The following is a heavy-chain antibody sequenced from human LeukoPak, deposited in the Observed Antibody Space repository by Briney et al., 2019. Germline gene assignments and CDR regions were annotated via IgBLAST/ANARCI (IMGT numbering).Heavy chain of an antibody. D-gene: IGHD2-2*01. CDR1: GFTFSSYA. J-gene: IGHJ4*02. Sequence: GGSLRLSCAASGFTFSSYAMHWVRQAPGKGLEWVAVISYDGSNKYYADSVKGRFTISRDDSKNTLYLQVNSPRTEDTAVYYCAREDAWYFDYWGQGTLVTVSS. CDR3: AREDAWYFDY. V-gene: IGHV3-30-3*01. CDR2: ISYDGSNK.